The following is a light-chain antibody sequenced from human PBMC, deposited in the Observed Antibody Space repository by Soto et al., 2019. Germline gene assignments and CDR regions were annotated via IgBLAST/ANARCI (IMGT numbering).Light chain of an antibody. J-gene: IGLJ1*01. CDR2: GVS. CDR3: CSYAGSYTYV. CDR1: SSDVGTYDY. V-gene: IGLV2-11*01. Sequence: QSALTQPRSVSGSPGQSVTLSCTGTSSDVGTYDYVSWYQQHPGKAPKLMIYGVSKRPSGVPDRFSGSKSVNTASLTISGLQAEDETDYYCCSYAGSYTYVFGSGTKLTVL.